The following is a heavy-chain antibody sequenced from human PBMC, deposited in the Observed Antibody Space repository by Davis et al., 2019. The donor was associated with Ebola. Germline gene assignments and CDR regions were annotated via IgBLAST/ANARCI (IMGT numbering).Heavy chain of an antibody. V-gene: IGHV3-48*01. CDR2: ISSSSNTI. CDR1: GFTFSTYS. D-gene: IGHD3-16*01. CDR3: ARALGGEDD. J-gene: IGHJ4*02. Sequence: GESLKISCAASGFTFSTYSMNWVRQAPGKGLEWVSYISSSSNTIYYADSVKGRFTISRDNAKNSLYLQMNSLRAEDTAVYYCARALGGEDDWGQGTLVTVSS.